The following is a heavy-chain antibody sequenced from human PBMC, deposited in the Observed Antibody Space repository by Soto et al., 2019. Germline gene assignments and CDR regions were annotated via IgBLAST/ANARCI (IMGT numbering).Heavy chain of an antibody. J-gene: IGHJ6*03. CDR2: ISSSSSTI. CDR3: ARDRIVATNDYYYYYMDV. D-gene: IGHD5-12*01. Sequence: GGSLRLSCAASGFTFSSYSMNWVRQAPGKGLEWVSYISSSSSTIYYADSVKGRFTISRDNAKNSLYLQMNSLRAEDTAVYYCARDRIVATNDYYYYYMDVWGKGTTVTVSS. CDR1: GFTFSSYS. V-gene: IGHV3-48*01.